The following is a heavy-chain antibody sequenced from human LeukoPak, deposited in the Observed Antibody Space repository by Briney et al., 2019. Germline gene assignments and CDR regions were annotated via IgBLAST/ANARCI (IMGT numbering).Heavy chain of an antibody. CDR3: VRGTPTPGMDY. CDR1: GYPFSAHF. Sequence: ASVKVSCTASGYPFSAHFLNWVRQAPGQGLEWMGNIDTTTGNPRYAQDFTGRFVFSLDTSVSTAYLQITSLKADDTAAYYCVRGTPTPGMDYWGQGTQVTVSS. V-gene: IGHV7-4-1*02. CDR2: IDTTTGNP. J-gene: IGHJ4*02. D-gene: IGHD3-10*01.